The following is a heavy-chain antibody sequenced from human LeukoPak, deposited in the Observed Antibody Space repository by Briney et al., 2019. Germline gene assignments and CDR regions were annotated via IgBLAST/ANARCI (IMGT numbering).Heavy chain of an antibody. D-gene: IGHD3-22*01. CDR2: ISSSGSTI. CDR1: GFTFSSYE. J-gene: IGHJ4*02. Sequence: GGSLRLSCAASGFTFSSYEMNWVRQAPGKGLEWVSYISSSGSTIYYADSVKGRFTISRDNAKSSLYLQMNSLRAEDTAVYYCARDEGYYCDSSDYWGQGTLVTVSS. V-gene: IGHV3-48*03. CDR3: ARDEGYYCDSSDY.